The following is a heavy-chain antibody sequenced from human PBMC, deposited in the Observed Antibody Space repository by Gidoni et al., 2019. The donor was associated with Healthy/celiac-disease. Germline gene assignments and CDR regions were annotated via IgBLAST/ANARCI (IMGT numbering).Heavy chain of an antibody. CDR2: IIPIFGTA. CDR1: GGTFSSYA. J-gene: IGHJ6*02. D-gene: IGHD2-15*01. CDR3: ARGESLHVGLDYYYGMDV. V-gene: IGHV1-69*01. Sequence: QVQLVQSGAEVKKPGSSVKVSCKASGGTFSSYAISWVRQAPGQGLEWMGGIIPIFGTANYAQKFQGRVTITADESTSTAYMELSSLRSEDTAVYYCARGESLHVGLDYYYGMDVWGQGTTVTVSS.